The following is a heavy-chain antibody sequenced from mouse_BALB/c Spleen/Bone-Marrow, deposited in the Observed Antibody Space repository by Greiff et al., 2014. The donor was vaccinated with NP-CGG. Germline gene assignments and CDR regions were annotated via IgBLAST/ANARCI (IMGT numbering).Heavy chain of an antibody. Sequence: QVQLQQSGAELVRPGASVKLSCKAPGYTFTSYWINWVKQRPGQGLEWIGNIYPSDSYTNYNQKFKDKATLTVDKSSSTAYMQLSSPTSEDSAVYYCTSGNYAYWGQGTLVTVSA. J-gene: IGHJ3*01. CDR2: IYPSDSYT. CDR1: GYTFTSYW. D-gene: IGHD2-1*01. CDR3: TSGNYAY. V-gene: IGHV1-69*02.